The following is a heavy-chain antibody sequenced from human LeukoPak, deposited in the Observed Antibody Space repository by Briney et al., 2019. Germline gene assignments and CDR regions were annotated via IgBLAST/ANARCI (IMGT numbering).Heavy chain of an antibody. V-gene: IGHV3-53*01. CDR1: GFTVSSDH. CDR2: IYSGGST. Sequence: GGSLRLSCAASGFTVSSDHMSWVRQAPGKGLEWVSVIYSGGSTYYADSVKGRFTISRDNSKNTLYLQMNSLRAEDTAVYYCARVRQGRGYSLWGYYYMDVWGKGTTVTVSS. D-gene: IGHD5-18*01. J-gene: IGHJ6*03. CDR3: ARVRQGRGYSLWGYYYMDV.